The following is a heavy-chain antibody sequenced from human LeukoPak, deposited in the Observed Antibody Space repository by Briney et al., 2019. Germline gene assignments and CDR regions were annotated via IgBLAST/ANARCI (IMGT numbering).Heavy chain of an antibody. J-gene: IGHJ4*02. Sequence: PGGSLRLSCVASGFTFSNYLMNWVRQAPGKGLEWVSRIRDSGGSIDCPDSVKGRFTISRDNSKNTLYLQMDRLRVEDTAVYYCAMALDYWGQGTLVTVSS. CDR1: GFTFSNYL. V-gene: IGHV3-23*01. CDR2: IRDSGGSI. CDR3: AMALDY.